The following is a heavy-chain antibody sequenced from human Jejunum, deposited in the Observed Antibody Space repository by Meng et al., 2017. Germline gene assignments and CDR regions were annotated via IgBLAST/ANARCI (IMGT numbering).Heavy chain of an antibody. Sequence: QVQRVQSGAEAKKPGAAVKVAGKASGYSCTGYYMHWVRQAPGQGLEWLGRINTYSGDTNYAQKFQGRVTMTRDTSISTAYMELSSLSSDDTALYYCASNTDCTSTSCYAYWGQGTLVTVSS. D-gene: IGHD2-2*01. CDR3: ASNTDCTSTSCYAY. CDR1: GYSCTGYY. J-gene: IGHJ4*02. CDR2: INTYSGDT. V-gene: IGHV1-2*06.